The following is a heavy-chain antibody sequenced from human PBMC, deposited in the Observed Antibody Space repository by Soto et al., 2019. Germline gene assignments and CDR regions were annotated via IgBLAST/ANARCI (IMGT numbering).Heavy chain of an antibody. CDR1: GGTFSSYA. J-gene: IGHJ6*02. CDR2: IIPIFGTA. V-gene: IGHV1-69*13. Sequence: ASVKVSCKASGGTFSSYAISWVRQAPGQGLEWMGGIIPIFGTANYAQKFQGRVTITADESTSTAYMELSSLRSEDTAVYYCARRNIAVAGFNPSYYYYGMDVWGQGTTVTVSS. D-gene: IGHD6-19*01. CDR3: ARRNIAVAGFNPSYYYYGMDV.